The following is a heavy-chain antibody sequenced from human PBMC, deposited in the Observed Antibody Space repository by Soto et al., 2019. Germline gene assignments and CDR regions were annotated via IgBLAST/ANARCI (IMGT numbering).Heavy chain of an antibody. D-gene: IGHD2-15*01. Sequence: PSETLSLTCTVSGGSVSSANYYWTWIRQPPGKGLECIGYMYYSGSTNYNPSLKSRVTIXXXXSXNXFXLXXXSVTXADTALYYCARGGGGTSAFDYWGQGTLVAVSS. CDR3: ARGGGGTSAFDY. V-gene: IGHV4-61*01. CDR1: GGSVSSANYY. CDR2: MYYSGST. J-gene: IGHJ4*02.